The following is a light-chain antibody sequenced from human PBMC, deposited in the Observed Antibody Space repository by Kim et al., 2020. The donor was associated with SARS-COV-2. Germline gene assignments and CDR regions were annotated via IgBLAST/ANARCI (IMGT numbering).Light chain of an antibody. CDR3: QVWDGSNDHRV. CDR1: NIGDKN. CDR2: YNT. Sequence: YELTQPPSVSVAPGKTARISCGGNNIGDKNVHWYQQKPGQAPIVVIYYNTDRPSGIPERFSGSNSGNTATLTISRVEAGDEADYYCQVWDGSNDHRVFGG. J-gene: IGLJ3*02. V-gene: IGLV3-21*04.